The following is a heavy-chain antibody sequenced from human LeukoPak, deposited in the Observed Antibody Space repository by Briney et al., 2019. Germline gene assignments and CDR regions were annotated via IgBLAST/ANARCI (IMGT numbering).Heavy chain of an antibody. Sequence: GGSLRLSCAASGFTFSDYYMSWVRQAPGKGLEWVSYIISSGIYTNYADSVKGRFTISRDNAKNSLYLQMSSLRVEDTAVYYCARAAIAGAAKYYFDYWGQGSLVTVSS. CDR3: ARAAIAGAAKYYFDY. CDR1: GFTFSDYY. CDR2: IISSGIYT. V-gene: IGHV3-11*05. D-gene: IGHD6-13*01. J-gene: IGHJ4*02.